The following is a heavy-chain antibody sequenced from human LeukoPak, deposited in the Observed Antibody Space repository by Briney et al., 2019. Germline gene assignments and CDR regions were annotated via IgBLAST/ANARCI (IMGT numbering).Heavy chain of an antibody. CDR1: GYSISSGYY. CDR2: IYHSGST. J-gene: IGHJ4*02. Sequence: PSETLSLTCTVSGYSISSGYYWGWIRQPPGKGLEWIGSIYHSGSTYYNPSLKSRVTISVDTSKNQFSLKLSSVTAADTAVYDCARGKWIQLWLALYWGQGTLVTVSS. CDR3: ARGKWIQLWLALY. V-gene: IGHV4-38-2*02. D-gene: IGHD5-18*01.